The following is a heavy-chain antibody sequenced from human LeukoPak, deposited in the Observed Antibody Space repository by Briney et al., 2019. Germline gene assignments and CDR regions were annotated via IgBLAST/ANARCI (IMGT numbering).Heavy chain of an antibody. CDR2: IYYSGST. Sequence: SETLSLTCAVSGYSISSGYYWAWIRQPPGEGLEWIGNIYYSGSTYYNPSLKSRVTISVDTSKNQFSLKLSSVTAADTAVYYCARQPRDCSGTSRYRIDSWGQGTLVTVSS. CDR3: ARQPRDCSGTSRYRIDS. D-gene: IGHD2-2*01. V-gene: IGHV4-38-2*01. J-gene: IGHJ4*02. CDR1: GYSISSGYY.